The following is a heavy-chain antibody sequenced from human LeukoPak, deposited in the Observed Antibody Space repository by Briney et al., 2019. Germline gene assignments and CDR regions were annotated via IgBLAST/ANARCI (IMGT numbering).Heavy chain of an antibody. CDR1: GGSISSYY. Sequence: SETLSLTCTVSGGSISSYYWSWIRQPPGKGLEWIGYIYYSGSTNYNPSLKSRVTISVDKSKNQFSLKLSSVTAADTAVYYCARDLSGSGSHWGQGTLVTVSS. V-gene: IGHV4-59*12. D-gene: IGHD3-10*01. CDR3: ARDLSGSGSH. CDR2: IYYSGST. J-gene: IGHJ4*02.